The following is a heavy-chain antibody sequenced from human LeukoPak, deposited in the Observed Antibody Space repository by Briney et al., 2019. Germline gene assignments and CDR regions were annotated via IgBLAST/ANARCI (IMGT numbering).Heavy chain of an antibody. CDR3: AREDPQTTVPEGMDV. D-gene: IGHD4-17*01. CDR1: GGSISHYY. CDR2: IYYSGTT. Sequence: SETLSLTCTVSGGSISHYYWSWIRQSPGKGLEWIGYIYYSGTTNYNPSLKSRVTISVDTSRNQFSLQLRSVAAADTAVYYCAREDPQTTVPEGMDVWGQGTTVIVSS. V-gene: IGHV4-59*01. J-gene: IGHJ6*02.